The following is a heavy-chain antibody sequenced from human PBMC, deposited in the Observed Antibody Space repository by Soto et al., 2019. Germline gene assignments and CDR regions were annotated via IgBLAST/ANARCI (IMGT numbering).Heavy chain of an antibody. CDR2: IYNSGST. CDR1: GGSISSVGYY. CDR3: ARETVGTIDR. J-gene: IGHJ5*02. D-gene: IGHD5-12*01. Sequence: QVQLQESGPGLVKPSQTLSLTCTVSGGSISSVGYYWSWIRQHPGKGLEWIGYIYNSGSTHYTPSLKSRITMSVDTSKNQFSLKLSSVTVADTAVYFCARETVGTIDRWGQGTLVTVSS. V-gene: IGHV4-31*03.